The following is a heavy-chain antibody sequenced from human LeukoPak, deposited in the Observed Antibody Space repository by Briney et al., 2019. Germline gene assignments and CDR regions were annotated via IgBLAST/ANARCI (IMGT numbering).Heavy chain of an antibody. J-gene: IGHJ4*02. Sequence: GASVKVSCTASGGTFSSYAISWVRQAPGQGLEWMGRIIAILGIANYAQKFQGRVTITADKSTSTAYMELSSLRSEDTAVYYCARGGMSLSNTEPFDYWGQGTLVIVSS. V-gene: IGHV1-69*04. CDR1: GGTFSSYA. CDR3: ARGGMSLSNTEPFDY. CDR2: IIAILGIA. D-gene: IGHD5-18*01.